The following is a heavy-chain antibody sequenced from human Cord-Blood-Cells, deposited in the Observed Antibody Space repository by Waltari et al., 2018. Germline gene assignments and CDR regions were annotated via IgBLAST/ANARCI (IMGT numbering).Heavy chain of an antibody. D-gene: IGHD1-26*01. CDR3: AREPYELLDANFDL. CDR2: IYYSGST. Sequence: QVQLQESGPGLVKPSETLSLTCTVSGGSISSYYWSWIRQPPGKGLEWIGYIYYSGSTNYNPSLKSRVTISVDTSKNQFSLKLSSVTAADTAVYYCAREPYELLDANFDLWGRGTLVTVSS. CDR1: GGSISSYY. J-gene: IGHJ2*01. V-gene: IGHV4-59*01.